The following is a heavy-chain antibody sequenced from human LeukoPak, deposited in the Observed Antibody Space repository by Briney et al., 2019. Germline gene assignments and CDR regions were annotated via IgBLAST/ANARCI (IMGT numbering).Heavy chain of an antibody. CDR3: ARLDTAMGDAFDI. V-gene: IGHV4-39*07. Sequence: SETLSLTCTVSGGSISTSNYYWGWIRQPPGKGLEWIGNIFYSGSTYYSPSLRSRVTISLDTSRNQFSLKLNSVTAADTAVYYCARLDTAMGDAFDIWGQGTMVTVSS. CDR2: IFYSGST. CDR1: GGSISTSNYY. J-gene: IGHJ3*02. D-gene: IGHD5-18*01.